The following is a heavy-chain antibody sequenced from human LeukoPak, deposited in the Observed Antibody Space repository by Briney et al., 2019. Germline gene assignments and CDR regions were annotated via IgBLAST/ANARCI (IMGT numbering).Heavy chain of an antibody. V-gene: IGHV3-7*04. CDR1: GFTFSSYW. CDR2: INYDGSEK. J-gene: IGHJ4*02. CDR3: ARVSVGATNYFDF. Sequence: GGSLRLSCAASGFTFSSYWMSWVRQAPGKGLEWVANINYDGSEKYYVDSVKGRFTISRDNDRNSLYLQMNSLRAEDTAVYYCARVSVGATNYFDFWGQGALVTVSS. D-gene: IGHD1-26*01.